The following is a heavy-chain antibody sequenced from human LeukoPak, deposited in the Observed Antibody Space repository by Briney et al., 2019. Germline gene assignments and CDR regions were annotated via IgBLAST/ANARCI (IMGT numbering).Heavy chain of an antibody. V-gene: IGHV4-59*01. CDR3: ARTLDY. J-gene: IGHJ4*02. CDR1: GGSISSYY. Sequence: SSETLSLTCTVSGGSISSYYWSWLRQPPGKGLEWIGYIYYSGSTNYNPSLKSRVTISVDTSKNQFSLKLSSVTAADTAVYYCARTLDYWGQGTLVTVSS. CDR2: IYYSGST.